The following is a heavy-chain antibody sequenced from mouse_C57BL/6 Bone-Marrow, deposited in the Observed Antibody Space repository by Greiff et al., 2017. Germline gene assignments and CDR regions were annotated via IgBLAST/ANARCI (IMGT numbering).Heavy chain of an antibody. CDR3: ASGSQIYGNAMDY. J-gene: IGHJ4*01. Sequence: VMLVESGPGLVAPSQSLSITCTVSGFSLTSYGVDWVRQSPGKGLEWLGVIWGVGSTNYNSALKSRMSISQDNSKSKVFLKMNSLQTDDTAMYYCASGSQIYGNAMDYWGQGTSVTVSS. CDR2: IWGVGST. CDR1: GFSLTSYG. D-gene: IGHD1-1*01. V-gene: IGHV2-6*01.